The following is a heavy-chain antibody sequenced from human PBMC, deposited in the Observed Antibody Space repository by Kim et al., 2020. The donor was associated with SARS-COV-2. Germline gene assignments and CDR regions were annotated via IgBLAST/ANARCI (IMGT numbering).Heavy chain of an antibody. D-gene: IGHD3-22*01. Sequence: GGSLRLSCAASGFTFSSYAMHWVRQAPGKGLEWVAVISYDGSNKYYADSVKGRFTISRDNSKNTLYLQMNSLRAEDTAVYYCAREGIDYYDSSGYYPYY. CDR3: AREGIDYYDSSGYYPYY. CDR2: ISYDGSNK. J-gene: IGHJ6*01. V-gene: IGHV3-30-3*01. CDR1: GFTFSSYA.